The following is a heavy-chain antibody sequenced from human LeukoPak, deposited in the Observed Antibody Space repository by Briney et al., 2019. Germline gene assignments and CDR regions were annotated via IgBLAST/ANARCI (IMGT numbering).Heavy chain of an antibody. V-gene: IGHV3-11*01. CDR1: GFTFSDYY. CDR2: ISSSGSTI. Sequence: TGGSLRLSCAASGFTFSDYYMSWIRQAPGKGLEWVSYISSSGSTIYYADSVRGRFTISRDNAKNSLYLQMNSLRAEDTVVYYCAPRYYYGMDVWGQGTTVTVSS. CDR3: APRYYYGMDV. J-gene: IGHJ6*02.